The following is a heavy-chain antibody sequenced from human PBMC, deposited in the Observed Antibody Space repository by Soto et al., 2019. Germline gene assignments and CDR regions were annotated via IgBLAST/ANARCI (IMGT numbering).Heavy chain of an antibody. Sequence: DSVNDSCKASGSTYTCESISWVRQATRQGVAWREYINAYNGNTHYAQKLQGRVTMSTDTSTRTAYMELSSLRSDDTALYCCAREDYGDYVDYWGQGTLITVSS. J-gene: IGHJ4*02. V-gene: IGHV1-18*01. CDR1: GSTYTCES. CDR2: INAYNGNT. CDR3: AREDYGDYVDY. D-gene: IGHD4-17*01.